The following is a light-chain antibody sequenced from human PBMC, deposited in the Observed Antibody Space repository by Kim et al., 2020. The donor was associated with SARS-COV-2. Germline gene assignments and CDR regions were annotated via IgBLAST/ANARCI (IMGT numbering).Light chain of an antibody. Sequence: TISCTGTSGDIGGYNYVSWYQQHPGKVPKLMISDVSNRPSGVSNRFSGSKSGNTASLTISGLQAEDEADYYCGSYRRGTGTSHYYVFGTGTKVTVL. CDR1: SGDIGGYNY. V-gene: IGLV2-14*03. CDR3: GSYRRGTGTSHYYV. J-gene: IGLJ1*01. CDR2: DVS.